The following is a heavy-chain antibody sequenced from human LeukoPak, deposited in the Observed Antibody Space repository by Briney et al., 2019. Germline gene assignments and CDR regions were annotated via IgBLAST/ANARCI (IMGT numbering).Heavy chain of an antibody. CDR1: GFTFSSYS. J-gene: IGHJ3*02. Sequence: PGGSLRLSCAASGFTFSSYSMNWVRQAPGKGLEWVSSISSSSSYIYYADSVKGRFTISRDNAKNSLYLQMNSLRAEDTAVYYCARDQCPRGSCYPDEHAFDIWGQGTMVTVSS. CDR3: ARDQCPRGSCYPDEHAFDI. D-gene: IGHD2-15*01. CDR2: ISSSSSYI. V-gene: IGHV3-21*01.